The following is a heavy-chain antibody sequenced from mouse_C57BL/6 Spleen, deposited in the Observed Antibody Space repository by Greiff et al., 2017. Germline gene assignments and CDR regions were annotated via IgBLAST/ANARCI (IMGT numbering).Heavy chain of an antibody. V-gene: IGHV1-15*01. CDR2: IDPETGGT. Sequence: QVQLQQSGAELVRPGASVTLSCKASGYTFTDYEMHWVKQTPVHGLEWTGAIDPETGGTAYKQKFKGKAILTADKSSSTAYMELRSLTSEDSAVYYCTSAYYSNYDAMDYWGQGTSVTVSS. D-gene: IGHD2-5*01. J-gene: IGHJ4*01. CDR1: GYTFTDYE. CDR3: TSAYYSNYDAMDY.